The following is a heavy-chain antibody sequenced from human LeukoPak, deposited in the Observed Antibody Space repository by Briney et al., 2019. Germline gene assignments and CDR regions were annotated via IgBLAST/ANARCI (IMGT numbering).Heavy chain of an antibody. Sequence: SETLSLTCAVYGGSFSGYCWSWIRQPPGKGLEWIGEISHSGSANYNPSLESRVIISVDTSKNQFSLKLTSVTAADTAVYFCARKYCSSTSCSYGYDIWGQGTMVTVSS. D-gene: IGHD2-2*01. V-gene: IGHV4-34*01. CDR2: ISHSGSA. CDR1: GGSFSGYC. CDR3: ARKYCSSTSCSYGYDI. J-gene: IGHJ3*02.